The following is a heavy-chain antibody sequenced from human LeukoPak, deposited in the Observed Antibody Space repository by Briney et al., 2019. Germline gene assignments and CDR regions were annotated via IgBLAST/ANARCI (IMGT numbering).Heavy chain of an antibody. CDR2: IYTSGST. V-gene: IGHV4-61*02. CDR1: GGSISSGSYY. J-gene: IGHJ5*02. Sequence: SETLSLTCTVSGGSISSGSYYWSWIRQPAGKGLEWIGRIYTSGSTNYNPSLKSRVTISVDTSKNQFSLKLSSVTAADTAVYYCARAYYYDSSGYSNWFDPWGQGTLVTVSS. CDR3: ARAYYYDSSGYSNWFDP. D-gene: IGHD3-22*01.